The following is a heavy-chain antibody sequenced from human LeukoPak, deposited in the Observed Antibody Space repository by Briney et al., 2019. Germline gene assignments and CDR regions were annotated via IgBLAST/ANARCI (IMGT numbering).Heavy chain of an antibody. J-gene: IGHJ4*02. V-gene: IGHV4-34*01. D-gene: IGHD3-10*01. CDR2: INHSGST. Sequence: PSETLSLTCAVYGGSFSGYYWSWIRQPPGKGLEWIGEINHSGSTNYNPSLKSRVTISVDTSKNQFSLKLNSVTAADMAVYYCARSHGSGSYYKNGIDYWGQGTLVTVSS. CDR3: ARSHGSGSYYKNGIDY. CDR1: GGSFSGYY.